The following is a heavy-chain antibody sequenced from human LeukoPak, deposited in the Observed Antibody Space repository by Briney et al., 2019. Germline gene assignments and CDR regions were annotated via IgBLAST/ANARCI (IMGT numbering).Heavy chain of an antibody. CDR2: IIPIFGTA. CDR1: GGTFSSYA. V-gene: IGHV1-69*05. J-gene: IGHJ5*02. D-gene: IGHD2-2*01. Sequence: SVKVSCKASGGTFSSYAISWVRQAPGQGLEWMGGIIPIFGTANYAQKFQGRVTITTDESTSTAYMELSSLRSEDTAVYYCARGGAAAYCSSTSCYLNWFDPWGQGTLVTVSS. CDR3: ARGGAAAYCSSTSCYLNWFDP.